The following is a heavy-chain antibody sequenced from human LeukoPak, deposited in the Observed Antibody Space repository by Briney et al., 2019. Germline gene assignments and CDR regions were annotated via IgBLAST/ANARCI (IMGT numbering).Heavy chain of an antibody. D-gene: IGHD1-1*01. Sequence: KXSXKXXGGTXISYAISWVRQAPGQGLEWMGRIIPILGIANYAQKFQGRVTITADKSTSTAYMELSSLRSEDTAVYYCARGPVSQLYGMDVWGQGTTVTVSS. J-gene: IGHJ6*02. CDR1: GGTXISYA. V-gene: IGHV1-69*04. CDR2: IIPILGIA. CDR3: ARGPVSQLYGMDV.